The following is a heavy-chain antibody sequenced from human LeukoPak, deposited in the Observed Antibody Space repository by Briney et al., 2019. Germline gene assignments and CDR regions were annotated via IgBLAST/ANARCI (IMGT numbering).Heavy chain of an antibody. D-gene: IGHD4-17*01. CDR2: IIPIFGTA. CDR1: GGTFSSYA. J-gene: IGHJ4*02. Sequence: SVKVSCKASGGTFSSYAISWVRQAPGQGLEWMGGIIPIFGTANYAQKFQGRVTITADESTSTAYMELSSLRSGDTAVYYCARKTTVTTGYDYWGQGTLVTVSS. V-gene: IGHV1-69*13. CDR3: ARKTTVTTGYDY.